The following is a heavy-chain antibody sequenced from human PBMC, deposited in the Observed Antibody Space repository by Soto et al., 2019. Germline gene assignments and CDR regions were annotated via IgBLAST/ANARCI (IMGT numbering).Heavy chain of an antibody. D-gene: IGHD3-16*01. CDR1: GLTFSNYW. CDR2: IKQDGSAK. Sequence: PGGSLRLSCAASGLTFSNYWMNWVRQAPGKGLEWVANIKQDGSAKYYLDSVKGRFTISRDNAKNSLYLQMNSLRADDTAVYYCATDGAKFYGMDVCGHGTTLTVSS. J-gene: IGHJ6*02. CDR3: ATDGAKFYGMDV. V-gene: IGHV3-7*03.